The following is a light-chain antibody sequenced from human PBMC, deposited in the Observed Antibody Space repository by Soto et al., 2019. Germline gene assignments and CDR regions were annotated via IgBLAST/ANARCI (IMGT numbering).Light chain of an antibody. J-gene: IGLJ1*01. Sequence: QSVLTQPPSVSGAPGQRVTISGTGSSSNIGAGYDVHWYQQLPGTAPKLLIYGNSNRPSGVPDRFSGSKSGTSASLAITGLQAEDEAVYYCQSYDSSLSGFYVFGTGTKVTVL. CDR1: SSNIGAGYD. CDR3: QSYDSSLSGFYV. V-gene: IGLV1-40*01. CDR2: GNS.